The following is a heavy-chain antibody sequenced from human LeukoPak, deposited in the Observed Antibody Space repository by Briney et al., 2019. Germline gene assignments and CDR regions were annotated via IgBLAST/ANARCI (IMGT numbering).Heavy chain of an antibody. CDR1: GFTFDDYA. CDR2: ISWDGGNT. Sequence: PGGSLRLSCAASGFTFDDYAMHWVRQAPGKGLEWVSLISWDGGNTYYADSVKGRFTISRDNSKNSLYLQMNSLRPEDTALYHCAKDLSEYYYDSSGYILDDWGQGTLVTVSS. D-gene: IGHD3-22*01. V-gene: IGHV3-43D*03. CDR3: AKDLSEYYYDSSGYILDD. J-gene: IGHJ4*02.